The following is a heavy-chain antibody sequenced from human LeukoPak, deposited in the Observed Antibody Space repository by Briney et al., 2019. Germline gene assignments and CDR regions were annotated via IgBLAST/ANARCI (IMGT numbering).Heavy chain of an antibody. V-gene: IGHV1-69*04. CDR2: IIPILGIA. Sequence: GASVKVSCKASGGTFSSYVISWVRQAPGQGLEWMGRIIPILGIANYAQKFQGRVTITADKSTSTAYMELSSLRSEDTAVYYCARGDYDILTGYSMSDYWGQGTLVTVSS. CDR3: ARGDYDILTGYSMSDY. CDR1: GGTFSSYV. D-gene: IGHD3-9*01. J-gene: IGHJ4*02.